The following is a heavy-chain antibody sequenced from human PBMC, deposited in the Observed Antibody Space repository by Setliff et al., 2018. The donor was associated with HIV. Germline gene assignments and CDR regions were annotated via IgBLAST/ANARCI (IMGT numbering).Heavy chain of an antibody. J-gene: IGHJ4*02. CDR1: GFTFSSSA. D-gene: IGHD3-10*02. CDR2: IQSSGIT. CDR3: ARENYYVTEY. Sequence: GGSLRLSCAASGFTFSSSAMSWVRQAPGKGLEWVSLIQSSGITYDAHSMKGRFTISRDNSKNTLYLQMNSLTAEDTAVYYCARENYYVTEYWGQGTLVTVSS. V-gene: IGHV3-23*01.